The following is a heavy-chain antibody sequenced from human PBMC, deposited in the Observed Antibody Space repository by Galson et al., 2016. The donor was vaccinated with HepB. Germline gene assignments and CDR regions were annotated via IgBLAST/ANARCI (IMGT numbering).Heavy chain of an antibody. V-gene: IGHV4-4*02. CDR1: GGSISTNNW. Sequence: ETLSLTCAVSGGSISTNNWWNWVRQTPGKGLEWIGNIYYRGSTYYLPSLKSRVTISVDTSKNQFSLQLSSVTAADTAVYYCATALAGGASFYWGQGTLVTVST. J-gene: IGHJ4*02. CDR2: IYYRGST. D-gene: IGHD1-26*01. CDR3: ATALAGGASFY.